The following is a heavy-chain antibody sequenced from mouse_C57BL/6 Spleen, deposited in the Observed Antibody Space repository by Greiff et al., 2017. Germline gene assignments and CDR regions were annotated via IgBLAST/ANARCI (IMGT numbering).Heavy chain of an antibody. D-gene: IGHD2-14*01. CDR3: ARSRYDYEAMDY. CDR1: GYTFTDYY. J-gene: IGHJ4*01. CDR2: IYPGSGNT. V-gene: IGHV1-76*01. Sequence: QVQLQQSGAELVRPGASVKLSCKASGYTFTDYYINWVKQRPGQGLEWIARIYPGSGNTYYNEKFKGKATLTAEKSSSTAYMQLSSLTSEDSAVYFCARSRYDYEAMDYWGQGTSVTVSS.